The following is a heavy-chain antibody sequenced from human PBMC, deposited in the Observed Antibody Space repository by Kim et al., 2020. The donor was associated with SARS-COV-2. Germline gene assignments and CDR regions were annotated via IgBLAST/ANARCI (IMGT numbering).Heavy chain of an antibody. V-gene: IGHV3-33*01. Sequence: YADSVKGRFTISRDNSNNTLYLQMNSLRAEDTAVYYCARDFAWSSSSEGDYWGQGTLVTVSS. J-gene: IGHJ4*02. CDR3: ARDFAWSSSSEGDY. D-gene: IGHD6-6*01.